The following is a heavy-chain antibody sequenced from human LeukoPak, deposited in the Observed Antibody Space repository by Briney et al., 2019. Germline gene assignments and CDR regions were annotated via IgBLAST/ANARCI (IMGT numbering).Heavy chain of an antibody. D-gene: IGHD6-13*01. CDR2: ISAYNGNT. CDR3: ARLELVPPESLYYFDC. CDR1: GYTFTNYG. Sequence: ASVKVSCKASGYTFTNYGISWVRQAPGQGLEWMGWISAYNGNTNYAQKLQGRVTMTTDTSTSTAYMELRSLRSDDTAVYYCARLELVPPESLYYFDCWGQGTLVTVSS. V-gene: IGHV1-18*01. J-gene: IGHJ4*02.